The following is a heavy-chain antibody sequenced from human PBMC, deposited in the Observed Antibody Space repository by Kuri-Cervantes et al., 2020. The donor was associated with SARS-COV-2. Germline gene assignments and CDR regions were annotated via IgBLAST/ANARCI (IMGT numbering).Heavy chain of an antibody. CDR2: INPNSGGT. CDR1: GYSFNDYY. D-gene: IGHD3-10*01. Sequence: ASVKVSCKASGYSFNDYYIHWVRQAPGQGLEWMGWINPNSGGTNYAQKFQGWVTMTRDTSLSISYRELSRLTSDDTAVYYCARGEGSRGLMVVVGWRGAGRLDFWGQGTLVTVSS. J-gene: IGHJ4*02. V-gene: IGHV1-2*04. CDR3: ARGEGSRGLMVVVGWRGAGRLDF.